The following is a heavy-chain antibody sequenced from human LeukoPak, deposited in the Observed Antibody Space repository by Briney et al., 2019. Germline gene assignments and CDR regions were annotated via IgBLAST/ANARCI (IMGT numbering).Heavy chain of an antibody. CDR2: ISAYNGNT. CDR1: GYTFTSYG. D-gene: IGHD3-10*01. J-gene: IGHJ4*02. V-gene: IGHV1-18*01. Sequence: ASVKVSCKASGYTFTSYGISWVRQAPGQGLEWMGWISAYNGNTNYAQKLQGRVTMTTDTSTSTAYMELRSLRSDDTAVYYCARDKGDPGPYYYGSGSYYNYLLDYWGQGTLVTVSS. CDR3: ARDKGDPGPYYYGSGSYYNYLLDY.